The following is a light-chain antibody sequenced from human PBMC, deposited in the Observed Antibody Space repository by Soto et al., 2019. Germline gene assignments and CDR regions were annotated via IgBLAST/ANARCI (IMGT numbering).Light chain of an antibody. CDR2: DVS. CDR3: SSYTCTRTLYV. Sequence: QSVLTQPASVSGSPGQSITISCTGTSSDVGGYNYVSWYQQHPGKAPKLMIYDVSNRPSGVSNRFSGSKSGNTASLTISGLQAEDEADYSCSSYTCTRTLYVFGTGTMVPVL. V-gene: IGLV2-14*01. J-gene: IGLJ1*01. CDR1: SSDVGGYNY.